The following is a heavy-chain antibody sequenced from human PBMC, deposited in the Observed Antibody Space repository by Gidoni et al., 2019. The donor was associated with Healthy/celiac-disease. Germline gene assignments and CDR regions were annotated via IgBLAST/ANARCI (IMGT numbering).Heavy chain of an antibody. CDR3: ARGGPAIADWQQLVDWYFDL. D-gene: IGHD6-13*01. Sequence: QVQLVQSGAEVKKPGASVKVSCKASGYTFTSYYMHWVRQAPGQGLEWMGIINPSGGSTSYAQKFQGRVTMTRDTSTSTVYMELSSLRSEDTAVYYGARGGPAIADWQQLVDWYFDLWGRGTLVTVSS. V-gene: IGHV1-46*01. J-gene: IGHJ2*01. CDR1: GYTFTSYY. CDR2: INPSGGST.